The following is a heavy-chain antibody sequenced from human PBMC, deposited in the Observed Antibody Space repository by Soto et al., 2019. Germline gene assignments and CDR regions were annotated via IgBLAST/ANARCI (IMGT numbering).Heavy chain of an antibody. J-gene: IGHJ4*02. CDR1: GFSLSNARMG. CDR2: IFSNDEK. Sequence: QVTLKESGPVLVKPTETLTLTCTVSGFSLSNARMGVSWISQPPGEALEWLAHIFSNDEKSYSTSLKNRLTISKDTSKSQVVLNMTNMDPVDTATYYCARIMGPRTTGTTGFVDYWGQGTLVTVSS. D-gene: IGHD1-1*01. CDR3: ARIMGPRTTGTTGFVDY. V-gene: IGHV2-26*01.